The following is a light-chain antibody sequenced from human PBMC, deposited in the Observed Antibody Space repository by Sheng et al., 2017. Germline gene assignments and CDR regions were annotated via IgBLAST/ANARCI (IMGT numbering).Light chain of an antibody. Sequence: ETVMTQSPSHPVCVSRGKEPLSPAGPVKVFIATWPGTSRKSGQAPRLLIYGASTRATDIPARFSGSGSGTEFTFTVSSLQSEDFAVYYCQQYENWPPTFGGGTKVEIK. CDR3: QQYENWPPT. J-gene: IGKJ4*01. V-gene: IGKV3-15*01. CDR1: KVFIAT. CDR2: GAS.